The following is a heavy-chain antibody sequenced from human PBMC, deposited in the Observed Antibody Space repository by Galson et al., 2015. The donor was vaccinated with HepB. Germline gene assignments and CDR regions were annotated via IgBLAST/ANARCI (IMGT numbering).Heavy chain of an antibody. V-gene: IGHV3-21*01. CDR2: ISSSSSYI. CDR3: ARPYYYDSSGYYLEYFQH. Sequence: SLRLSCAASGFTFSSYSMSWVRQAPGKGLEWVSSISSSSSYIYYADSVKGRFTISRDNAKNSLYLQMNSLRAEDTAVYYCARPYYYDSSGYYLEYFQHWGQGTLVTVSS. J-gene: IGHJ1*01. CDR1: GFTFSSYS. D-gene: IGHD3-22*01.